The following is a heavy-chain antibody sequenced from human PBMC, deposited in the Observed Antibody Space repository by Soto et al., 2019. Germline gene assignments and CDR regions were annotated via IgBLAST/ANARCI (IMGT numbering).Heavy chain of an antibody. CDR3: ARDVDVNTHYCFRY. CDR1: GFTFSSYS. Sequence: EVQLVESGGGLVKPGGSLRLSCAASGFTFSSYSMNWVRQAPGKGLEWVSSVSRSSDYIYYADSVKGRFTISRDNAKNSLYLQMNRLRTEDTAVYYFARDVDVNTHYCFRYWGKGTLVTVSS. V-gene: IGHV3-21*01. D-gene: IGHD2-2*02. J-gene: IGHJ4*02. CDR2: VSRSSDYI.